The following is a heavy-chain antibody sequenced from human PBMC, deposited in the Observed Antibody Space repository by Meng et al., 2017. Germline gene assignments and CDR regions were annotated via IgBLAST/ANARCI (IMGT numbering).Heavy chain of an antibody. CDR1: GFTFDDYA. CDR2: ISWNSGSI. V-gene: IGHV3-9*01. Sequence: SLKISCAASGFTFDDYAMHWVRQAPGKGLEWVSGISWNSGSIGYADSVKGRFTISRDNAKNSLYLQMNSLSAEDTALYYCAKDINVRYYDSSGYYTSPFDYWGQGTLVTVSS. D-gene: IGHD3-22*01. J-gene: IGHJ4*02. CDR3: AKDINVRYYDSSGYYTSPFDY.